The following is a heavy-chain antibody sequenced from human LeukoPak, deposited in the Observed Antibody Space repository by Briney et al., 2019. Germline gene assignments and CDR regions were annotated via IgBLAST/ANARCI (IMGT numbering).Heavy chain of an antibody. CDR2: INIISSEI. CDR1: GFTFSSYS. J-gene: IGHJ3*02. Sequence: PGGSLRLSCAASGFTFSSYSMNWGRQAPGKGLEWVSYINIISSEIYYGDSVKGRFTISTDNAKNSVYLQMNSLRDEDTAVYYCARDRAYAFDNWGQGTMVTVSS. V-gene: IGHV3-48*02. D-gene: IGHD3-10*01. CDR3: ARDRAYAFDN.